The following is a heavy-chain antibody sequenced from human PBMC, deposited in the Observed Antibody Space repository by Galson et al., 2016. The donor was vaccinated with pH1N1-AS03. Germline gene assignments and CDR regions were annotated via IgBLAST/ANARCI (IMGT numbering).Heavy chain of an antibody. D-gene: IGHD1/OR15-1a*01. V-gene: IGHV3-48*04. Sequence: SLRLSCADSEFTSGSPAFGGHTMNWVRQAPGKGLEWISCIRSTGTTIYYADSVKGRFTTSRDNAKNSMYLQMNSLRVEDTAVYYCAREYGVRNNLDFWGQGTLVTVSS. J-gene: IGHJ4*02. CDR1: EFTSGSPAFGGHT. CDR2: IRSTGTTI. CDR3: AREYGVRNNLDF.